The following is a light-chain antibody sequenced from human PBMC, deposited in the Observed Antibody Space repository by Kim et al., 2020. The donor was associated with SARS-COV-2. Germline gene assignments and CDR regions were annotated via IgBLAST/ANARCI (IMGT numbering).Light chain of an antibody. Sequence: GQSVTMSCTGTSSDVGGYNYVSWYQQHPGKAPKLMIYDVNKWPSGVPDRFSGSKSGNTASLTISGLQAEDEADYYCCSFTGSFTYVFGTGTKVTVL. J-gene: IGLJ1*01. CDR1: SSDVGGYNY. V-gene: IGLV2-11*01. CDR3: CSFTGSFTYV. CDR2: DVN.